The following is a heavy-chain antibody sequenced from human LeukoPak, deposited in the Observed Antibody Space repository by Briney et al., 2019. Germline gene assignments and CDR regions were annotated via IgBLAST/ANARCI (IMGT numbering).Heavy chain of an antibody. D-gene: IGHD2-2*01. CDR2: ISSSGSGDNT. CDR3: ARGDIVVVPAAMWLFDY. J-gene: IGHJ4*02. Sequence: GGSLRLSCAASGVTLSSFAMSWARQAPGKGLEWVSGISSSGSGDNTYYADSVKGRFTISRDNSKNTLYLQMNSLRAEDTAVYYCARGDIVVVPAAMWLFDYWGQGTLVTVSS. V-gene: IGHV3-23*01. CDR1: GVTLSSFA.